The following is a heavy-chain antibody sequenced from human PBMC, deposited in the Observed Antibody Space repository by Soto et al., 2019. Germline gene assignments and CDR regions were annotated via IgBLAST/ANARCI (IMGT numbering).Heavy chain of an antibody. V-gene: IGHV1-69*12. Sequence: QVQLVQSGAEVKKPGSSVKVSCKASGGTFSRYAISWVRQAPGQGLEWMGGIIPIFGTANYAQKFQGRVSITADESTSTAYMELGSLRSEDTAVYYCARQGAALRDYYYGMDVWGQGTTVTASS. CDR3: ARQGAALRDYYYGMDV. J-gene: IGHJ6*02. D-gene: IGHD6-25*01. CDR1: GGTFSRYA. CDR2: IIPIFGTA.